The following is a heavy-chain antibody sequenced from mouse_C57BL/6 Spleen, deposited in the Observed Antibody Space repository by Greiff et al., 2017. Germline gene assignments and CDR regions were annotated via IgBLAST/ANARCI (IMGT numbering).Heavy chain of an antibody. CDR1: GYTFTSYY. Sequence: VQLQQPGAELVKPGASVKLSCKASGYTFTSYYMHWVKQRTEQGLEWIGRIDPEDGETKYAPKFQGKATITADTSSNTAYLQLSSLTSDDTAVYYCARSNEMFAYWGQGTLVTVSA. D-gene: IGHD2-5*01. V-gene: IGHV14-2*01. J-gene: IGHJ3*01. CDR2: IDPEDGET. CDR3: ARSNEMFAY.